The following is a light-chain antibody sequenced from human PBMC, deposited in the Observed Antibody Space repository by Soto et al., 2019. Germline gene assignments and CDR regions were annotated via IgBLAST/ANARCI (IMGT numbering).Light chain of an antibody. V-gene: IGLV1-51*01. CDR3: GTWDTSLSAEV. CDR1: SANIGSRY. CDR2: DND. J-gene: IGLJ3*02. Sequence: QSVLTQPPSVSAAPGQTVTISCSGSSANIGSRYVSWYQQFPGSAPKLLIYDNDKRPSGTPDRFSGSKSGASATLGITGLQTGDEADYYCGTWDTSLSAEVFGGGTKVPS.